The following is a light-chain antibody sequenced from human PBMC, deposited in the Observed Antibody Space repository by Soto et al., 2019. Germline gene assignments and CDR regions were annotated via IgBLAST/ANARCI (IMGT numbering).Light chain of an antibody. Sequence: QTVVTQEPSFSVSPGGTVTLTCGLTSGSVSTRNYPSWYQQIPGQAPRTLIYNTNTRSSGVPDRFSGSILANKAALTITGAQAADESDYYCALYVGSGIHWVFGGGTKVTVL. CDR1: SGSVSTRNY. J-gene: IGLJ3*02. V-gene: IGLV8-61*01. CDR3: ALYVGSGIHWV. CDR2: NTN.